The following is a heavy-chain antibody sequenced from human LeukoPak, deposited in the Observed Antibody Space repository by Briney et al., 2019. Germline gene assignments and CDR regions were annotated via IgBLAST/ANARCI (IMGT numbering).Heavy chain of an antibody. CDR1: GFTFSSYA. CDR3: ANMVREFYTISYYFDY. Sequence: PGRSLRLSCAVSGFTFSSYAMNWVRQAPGKGLEWVSGISGSGAGTYYADSVKGRFTISRDNSKNTLYLQMNSLRAEDTAVYYCANMVREFYTISYYFDYWGQGTLVTVSS. D-gene: IGHD3-10*01. J-gene: IGHJ4*02. V-gene: IGHV3-23*01. CDR2: ISGSGAGT.